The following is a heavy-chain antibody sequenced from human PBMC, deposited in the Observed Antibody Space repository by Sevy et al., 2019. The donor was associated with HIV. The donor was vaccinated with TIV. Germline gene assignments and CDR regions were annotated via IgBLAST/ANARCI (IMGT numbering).Heavy chain of an antibody. V-gene: IGHV3-23*01. CDR1: GFTFSSYA. CDR2: IRGSGGST. CDR3: HGDYDSSQLASYYYYGMDV. J-gene: IGHJ6*02. D-gene: IGHD3-22*01. Sequence: GGSLRLSCAASGFTFSSYAMSWVRQAPGKGLEWVSTIRGSGGSTHYADSVKGRFTISRDNSKNTLYFQMNSLRAEDTAVYYCHGDYDSSQLASYYYYGMDVWGQGTTVTVSS.